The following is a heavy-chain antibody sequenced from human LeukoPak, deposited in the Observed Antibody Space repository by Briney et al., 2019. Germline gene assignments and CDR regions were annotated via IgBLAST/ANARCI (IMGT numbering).Heavy chain of an antibody. CDR3: AKDLNSIAAGDY. V-gene: IGHV4-34*01. D-gene: IGHD6-13*01. Sequence: PSETLSLTCAVYGGSFSGYYWSWIRQPPGKGLEWIGEINHSGSTNYNPSLKSRVTISVDTSKNQFSLKLSSVTAADTAVYYCAKDLNSIAAGDYWGQGTLVTVSS. CDR1: GGSFSGYY. J-gene: IGHJ4*02. CDR2: INHSGST.